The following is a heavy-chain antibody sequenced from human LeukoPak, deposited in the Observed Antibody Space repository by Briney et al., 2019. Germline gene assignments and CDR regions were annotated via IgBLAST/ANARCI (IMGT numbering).Heavy chain of an antibody. CDR3: GRDRGSTELDY. CDR1: GFTFSSYW. CDR2: INSDGSRI. V-gene: IGHV3-74*01. Sequence: GGSLRLSCAASGFTFSSYWMHWVRQAPGKGLVWVSRINSDGSRISYADSVKGRFTISRDNVKNTVYLQMNSLRAEDVAVYYCGRDRGSTELDYWGQGTLVTVSS. D-gene: IGHD6-13*01. J-gene: IGHJ4*02.